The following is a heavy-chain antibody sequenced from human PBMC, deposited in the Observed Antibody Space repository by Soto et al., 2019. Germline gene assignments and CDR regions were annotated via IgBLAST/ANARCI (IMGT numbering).Heavy chain of an antibody. V-gene: IGHV3-21*01. CDR2: ISSSSSYI. CDR1: GFTFSSYS. D-gene: IGHD1-26*01. J-gene: IGHJ4*02. Sequence: EVQLVESGGGLVKPGGSLRLSCAASGFTFSSYSMNWVRQAPGKGLEWVSSISSSSSYIYYADSVKGRFTISRDNAKNSLYLQMNSLRAEDTAVYYCARDRSESGSYHYYFDYWGQGTLVTVSS. CDR3: ARDRSESGSYHYYFDY.